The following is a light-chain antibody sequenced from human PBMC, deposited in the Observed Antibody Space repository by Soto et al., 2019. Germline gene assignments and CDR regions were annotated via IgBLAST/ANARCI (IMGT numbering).Light chain of an antibody. CDR3: QQHISWPLT. J-gene: IGKJ4*01. CDR2: DAS. CDR1: QNINNW. Sequence: DIQMTQSPSTLSASIGDRVTITCRASQNINNWIAWYQQKPGKAPKFLIYDASTLESGVPSRFSGSGSGTDFTLTISNLEPEDFAVYYCQQHISWPLTFGGGTKVDIK. V-gene: IGKV1-5*01.